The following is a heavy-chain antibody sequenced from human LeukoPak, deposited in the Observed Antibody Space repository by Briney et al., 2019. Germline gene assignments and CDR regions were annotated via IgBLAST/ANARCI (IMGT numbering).Heavy chain of an antibody. Sequence: PGGSLRLSCAASGFTFSGSAIHWVRQASGKGLEWVGRIRSKANGYATSSAASVKGRFTISRDDSKNTAYLQMSSLKTEDTAVYYCTRDYGVLFDYWGQGTLVTVSS. D-gene: IGHD4-17*01. J-gene: IGHJ4*02. V-gene: IGHV3-73*01. CDR3: TRDYGVLFDY. CDR2: IRSKANGYAT. CDR1: GFTFSGSA.